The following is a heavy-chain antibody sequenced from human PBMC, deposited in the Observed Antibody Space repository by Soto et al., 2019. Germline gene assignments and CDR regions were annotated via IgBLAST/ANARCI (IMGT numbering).Heavy chain of an antibody. J-gene: IGHJ6*02. CDR3: IWQQDFYYGRAV. D-gene: IGHD6-13*01. CDR2: IKSKGGGGTA. Sequence: EVQLVDSGGGLVTPGGSLTLSCAALGFSFSPAWMNWVRQPPGKGLEWVGLIKSKGGGGTADYAAPVKGRFIISRDDSKNTIYLQMNSLKPEDTALYFCIWQQDFYYGRAVWGQGTTVTVSS. V-gene: IGHV3-15*07. CDR1: GFSFSPAW.